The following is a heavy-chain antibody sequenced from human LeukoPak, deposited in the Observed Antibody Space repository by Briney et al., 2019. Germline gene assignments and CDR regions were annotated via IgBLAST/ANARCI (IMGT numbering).Heavy chain of an antibody. V-gene: IGHV4-34*01. Sequence: SETLSLTCAVYGGSFSGYYWSWIRQPPGKGLEWIGEINHSGSTNYNPSLKSRVTISVDTSKHQFSLKLSSVTAADTAVYYCARSIRSYYYGSGTRWFDPWGQGTLVTVSS. D-gene: IGHD3-10*01. CDR3: ARSIRSYYYGSGTRWFDP. CDR2: INHSGST. CDR1: GGSFSGYY. J-gene: IGHJ5*02.